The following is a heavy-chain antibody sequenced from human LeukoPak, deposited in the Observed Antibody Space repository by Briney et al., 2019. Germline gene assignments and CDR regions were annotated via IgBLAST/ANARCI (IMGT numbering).Heavy chain of an antibody. CDR3: ATRLITMVRGVITLYYFDY. CDR2: ISGSGGST. D-gene: IGHD3-10*01. CDR1: GFTFSSYA. Sequence: PGGSLRLSCAASGFTFSSYAMSWVRQAPGKGLEWVSAISGSGGSTYYADSVKGRFTISRDNSKNTLYLQMNSLRAEDTAVYYCATRLITMVRGVITLYYFDYWGQGTLVTVSS. V-gene: IGHV3-23*01. J-gene: IGHJ4*02.